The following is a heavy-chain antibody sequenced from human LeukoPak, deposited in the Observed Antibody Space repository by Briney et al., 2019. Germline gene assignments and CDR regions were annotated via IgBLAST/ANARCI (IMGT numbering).Heavy chain of an antibody. Sequence: GGSLRLSCAASGFTFGDYYMSWIRQAPGKGLEWVSYISSSGSTIYYADSVKGRFTISRDNAKNSLYLQMNSLRAEDTAVYYCTRESIGYYYYYMDVWGKGTTVTISS. V-gene: IGHV3-11*01. D-gene: IGHD6-6*01. CDR3: TRESIGYYYYYMDV. CDR2: ISSSGSTI. J-gene: IGHJ6*03. CDR1: GFTFGDYY.